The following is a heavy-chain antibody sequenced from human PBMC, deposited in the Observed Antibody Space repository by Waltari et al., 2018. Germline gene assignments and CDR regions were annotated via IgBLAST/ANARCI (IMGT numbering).Heavy chain of an antibody. Sequence: QVQLVQSGAEVKKPGASVKVSCKASGYTFTGYYMHWVRQAPGQGLEWMGRINPTSGGQNYAQKVQGRVTMTRETSISTAYMELSRLRSDDTAVYYCARRRLHLGVFDYWGQGTLVTVSS. J-gene: IGHJ4*02. CDR2: INPTSGGQ. CDR1: GYTFTGYY. D-gene: IGHD3-16*01. V-gene: IGHV1-2*06. CDR3: ARRRLHLGVFDY.